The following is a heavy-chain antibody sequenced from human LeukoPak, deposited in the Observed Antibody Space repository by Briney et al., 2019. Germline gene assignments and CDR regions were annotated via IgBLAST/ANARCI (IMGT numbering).Heavy chain of an antibody. V-gene: IGHV3-23*01. Sequence: GGSLRLSCGTSGFTFSSYGMTWVRLAPGKGLEWVSSINSSGGIAYYADSVKGRFTISRDNSRNTLFLQMNSLRAEDTAIYYCAKDQGELRFDPWVQGTLVTVSS. J-gene: IGHJ5*01. CDR1: GFTFSSYG. CDR3: AKDQGELRFDP. CDR2: INSSGGIA. D-gene: IGHD1-26*01.